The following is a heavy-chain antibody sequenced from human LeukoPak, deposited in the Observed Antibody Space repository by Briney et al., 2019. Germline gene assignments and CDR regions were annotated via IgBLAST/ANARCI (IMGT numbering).Heavy chain of an antibody. CDR2: ISGGADTT. Sequence: PGGSLRLSCAGFGFTFSNYAISWVRQAPGRGLEWVSAISGGADTTCYADSVRGRVTISRDNSKNTLYLQMNSLRAEDTAVYYCAKGSTPKPAKLRYFDWLLHYFDYWGQGTLVTVSS. J-gene: IGHJ4*02. V-gene: IGHV3-23*01. CDR3: AKGSTPKPAKLRYFDWLLHYFDY. CDR1: GFTFSNYA. D-gene: IGHD3-9*01.